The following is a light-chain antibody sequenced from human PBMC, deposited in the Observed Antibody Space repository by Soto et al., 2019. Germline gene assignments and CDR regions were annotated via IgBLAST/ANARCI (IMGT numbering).Light chain of an antibody. CDR2: EVS. CDR3: SSYTSSSPYV. V-gene: IGLV2-14*01. Sequence: QSALTQPASVSRSPGQSITISCTGTSSDVGGYNDVSWYQQHPGKAPKLMIYEVSNRPSGVSNRFSGSKSGNTASLTISGLQAEDEAVYYCSSYTSSSPYVFGTGTKLTVL. CDR1: SSDVGGYND. J-gene: IGLJ1*01.